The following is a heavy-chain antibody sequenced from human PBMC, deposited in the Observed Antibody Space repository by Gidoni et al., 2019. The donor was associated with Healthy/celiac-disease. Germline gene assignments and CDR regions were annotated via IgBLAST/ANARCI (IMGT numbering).Heavy chain of an antibody. CDR1: GGSFSGYY. Sequence: QVQLQQWGAGLLKPSETLSLTCAVYGGSFSGYYWRWIRQPPGKGLEWIGEINHSGSTNYNPSLKSRGTISVDTSKNQFSLRLSSVTAADTAVYYCARLRGSSSLYFDYWGQGTLVTVSS. D-gene: IGHD6-6*01. V-gene: IGHV4-34*01. J-gene: IGHJ4*02. CDR2: INHSGST. CDR3: ARLRGSSSLYFDY.